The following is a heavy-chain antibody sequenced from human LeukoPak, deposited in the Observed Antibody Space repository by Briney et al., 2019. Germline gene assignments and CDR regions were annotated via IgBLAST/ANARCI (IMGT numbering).Heavy chain of an antibody. V-gene: IGHV1-46*01. J-gene: IGHJ4*02. CDR1: GYTFTSYY. Sequence: ASVKVSCKASGYTFTSYYMHWVRQAPGQGLEWMGIINPSGGSTSYAQKFQGRVTMTRDMSTSTVYMELSSLRSEDTAVYYCARDRYSYGYALDCWGQGTLVTVSS. D-gene: IGHD5-18*01. CDR2: INPSGGST. CDR3: ARDRYSYGYALDC.